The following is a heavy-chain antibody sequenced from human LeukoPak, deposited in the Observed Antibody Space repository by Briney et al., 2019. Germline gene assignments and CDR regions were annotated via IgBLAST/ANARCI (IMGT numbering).Heavy chain of an antibody. D-gene: IGHD4-17*01. V-gene: IGHV4-38-2*01. J-gene: IGHJ3*02. CDR1: GYSISSGYY. CDR3: ASTTDPAFDI. CDR2: IYHSGST. Sequence: SETLSLTCAVSGYSISSGYYWGWIRQPPGKGPEWIGSIYHSGSTYYNPSLKSRVTISVDTSKNQFSLKLSSVTAADTAVYYCASTTDPAFDIWGQGTMVTVSS.